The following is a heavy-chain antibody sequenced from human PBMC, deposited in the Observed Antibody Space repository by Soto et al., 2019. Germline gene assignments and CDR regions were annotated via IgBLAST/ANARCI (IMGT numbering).Heavy chain of an antibody. CDR3: ARGLGGRMDD. J-gene: IGHJ6*02. CDR1: GTIFSSYT. V-gene: IGHV1-69*08. D-gene: IGHD3-16*01. CDR2: IIPILGET. Sequence: QVQLVQSGAEVKKPGSSVRVSCKASGTIFSSYTISWVRQAPGQGLECMGRIIPILGETNSAQKFQGRVTLTADKSTNTSDMELNSLRLEDTAVYYCARGLGGRMDDWGQGTTVSVSS.